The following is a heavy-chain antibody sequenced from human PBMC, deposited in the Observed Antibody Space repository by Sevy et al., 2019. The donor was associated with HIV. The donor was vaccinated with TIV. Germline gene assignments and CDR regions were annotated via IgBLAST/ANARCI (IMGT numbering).Heavy chain of an antibody. Sequence: SQTLSLTCAISGDSLSSNSAAWNWIRLSPSRGLEWLGRTYYRSKWYNHYAVSVKSRITISPDTSKNQFSLQLNSVTPEDTTVYYCARETAGTGAFDIWGQGSMVTVSS. J-gene: IGHJ3*02. V-gene: IGHV6-1*01. CDR1: GDSLSSNSAA. CDR2: TYYRSKWYN. CDR3: ARETAGTGAFDI. D-gene: IGHD1-1*01.